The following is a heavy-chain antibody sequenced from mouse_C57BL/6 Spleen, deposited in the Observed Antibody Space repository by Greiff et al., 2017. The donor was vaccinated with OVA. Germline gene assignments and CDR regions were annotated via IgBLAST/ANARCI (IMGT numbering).Heavy chain of an antibody. CDR1: GFTFSDYG. D-gene: IGHD1-1*01. CDR2: ISSGSSTI. V-gene: IGHV5-17*01. J-gene: IGHJ4*01. CDR3: ARRDYYGSSYEAMDY. Sequence: DVMLVESGGGLVKPGGSLKLSCAASGFTFSDYGMHWVRQAPEKGLEWVAYISSGSSTIYYADTVKGRFTISRDNAKNTLFLQMTSLRSEDTAMYYCARRDYYGSSYEAMDYWGQGTSVTVSS.